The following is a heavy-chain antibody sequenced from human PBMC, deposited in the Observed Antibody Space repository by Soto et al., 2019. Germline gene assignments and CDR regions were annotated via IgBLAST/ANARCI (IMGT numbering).Heavy chain of an antibody. CDR3: AKINELLTGSDPCDDY. D-gene: IGHD3-9*01. J-gene: IGHJ4*02. CDR1: GFSFSTYA. V-gene: IGHV3-23*04. Sequence: EVHLVESWGSLVQPGGSLRLSCAASGFSFSTYAMSWVRQSPGKGLEWVLSISHSGCSTYYAGSVKGRFTISRDNSKNTQYLQMNSLRAEDTAVYYCAKINELLTGSDPCDDYWGPGTLVTVSS. CDR2: ISHSGCST.